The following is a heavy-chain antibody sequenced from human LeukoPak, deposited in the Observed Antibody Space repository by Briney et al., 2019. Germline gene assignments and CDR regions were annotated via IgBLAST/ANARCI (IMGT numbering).Heavy chain of an antibody. CDR3: ATLTHNAFDI. Sequence: GEFLKISCKGSGYSFNNYWIGWVRQMPGKGLGWMGIIYPGDSDTRYSPSFQGQVTISDDKTISTAYLQWSSLKASDTAMYYCATLTHNAFDIWGQGTMVTVSS. CDR2: IYPGDSDT. J-gene: IGHJ3*02. V-gene: IGHV5-51*01. CDR1: GYSFNNYW.